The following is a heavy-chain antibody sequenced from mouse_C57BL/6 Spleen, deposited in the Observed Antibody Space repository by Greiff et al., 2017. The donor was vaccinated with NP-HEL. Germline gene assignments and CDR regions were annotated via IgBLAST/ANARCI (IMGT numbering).Heavy chain of an antibody. Sequence: EVQLQQSGPELVKPGASVKISCKASGYTFTDYYMNWVQQSHGKSLEWIGDINPNNGGTSYNQKFKGKATLTVDKSSSTAYMELRSLTSEDSAVYYCAREGYDEDWYVDVWGTGTTVTVSS. CDR3: AREGYDEDWYVDV. D-gene: IGHD2-2*01. J-gene: IGHJ1*03. CDR1: GYTFTDYY. CDR2: INPNNGGT. V-gene: IGHV1-26*01.